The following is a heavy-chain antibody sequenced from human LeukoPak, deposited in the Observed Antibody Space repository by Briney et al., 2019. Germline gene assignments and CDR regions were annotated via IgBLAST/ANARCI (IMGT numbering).Heavy chain of an antibody. Sequence: ASVKVSCKASGYTFTGYYMHWVRQAPGQGLEWMGPINPNSGGTNYAQKFQGRVTMTRDTSISTAYMELSRLRSDDTAVYYCARMGTYSGSYYGGYWGQGTLVTVSS. CDR1: GYTFTGYY. J-gene: IGHJ4*02. CDR2: INPNSGGT. V-gene: IGHV1-2*06. D-gene: IGHD1-26*01. CDR3: ARMGTYSGSYYGGY.